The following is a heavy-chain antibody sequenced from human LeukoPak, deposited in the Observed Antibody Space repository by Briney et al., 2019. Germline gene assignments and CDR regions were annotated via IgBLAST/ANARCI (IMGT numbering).Heavy chain of an antibody. Sequence: SETLSLTCAVYGGSFSGYYWSWIRQPPGKGLEWIGEINHSGSTNYNPSLKSRVTISVDTSKNQFSLKLSSVTAADTAVYYCARGRLEVGELLLRNWFDPWGQGTLVTVSS. CDR3: ARGRLEVGELLLRNWFDP. V-gene: IGHV4-34*01. CDR2: INHSGST. J-gene: IGHJ5*02. CDR1: GGSFSGYY. D-gene: IGHD3-10*01.